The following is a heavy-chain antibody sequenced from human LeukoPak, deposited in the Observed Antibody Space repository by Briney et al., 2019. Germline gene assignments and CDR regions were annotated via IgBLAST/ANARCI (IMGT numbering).Heavy chain of an antibody. Sequence: SETLSLTCAVYGGSFSGYYWSWIRQPPGEGLEWIGEINHSGSTNYNPSLKSRVTISVDTSKNQFSLKLSSVTAADTAVYYCARGRTGWRDYWGQGTLVTVSS. CDR1: GGSFSGYY. D-gene: IGHD2-2*01. CDR3: ARGRTGWRDY. CDR2: INHSGST. V-gene: IGHV4-34*01. J-gene: IGHJ4*02.